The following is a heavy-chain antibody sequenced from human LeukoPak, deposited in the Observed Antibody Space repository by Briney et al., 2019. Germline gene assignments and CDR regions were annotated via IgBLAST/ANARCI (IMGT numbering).Heavy chain of an antibody. Sequence: PSETLSLTCTVSGGSISSGSYYWSWIRQPAGKGLEWIGRIYTSGSTNYNPSLKSRVTISVDTSKNQFSLKLSSVTAADTAVYYCARGGSKKYYCDRWGQGTLVTVSS. CDR1: GGSISSGSYY. J-gene: IGHJ4*02. CDR2: IYTSGST. V-gene: IGHV4-61*02. CDR3: ARGGSKKYYCDR. D-gene: IGHD3-22*01.